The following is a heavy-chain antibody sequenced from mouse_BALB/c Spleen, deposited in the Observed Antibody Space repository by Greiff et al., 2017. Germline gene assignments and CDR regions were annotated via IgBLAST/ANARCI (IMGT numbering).Heavy chain of an antibody. CDR3: ARFTTARYYFDY. J-gene: IGHJ2*01. CDR1: GDSITSGY. Sequence: EVQVVESGPSLVKPSQTLSLTCSVTGDSITSGYWNWIRKFPGNKLEYMGYISYSGSTYYNPSLKSRISITRDTSKNQYYLQLNSVTTEDTATYYCARFTTARYYFDYWGQGTTLTVSS. D-gene: IGHD1-2*01. CDR2: ISYSGST. V-gene: IGHV3-8*02.